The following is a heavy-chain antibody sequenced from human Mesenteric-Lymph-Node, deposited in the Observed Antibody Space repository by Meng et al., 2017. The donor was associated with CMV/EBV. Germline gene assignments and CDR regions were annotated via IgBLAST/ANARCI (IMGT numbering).Heavy chain of an antibody. Sequence: GGSLRLSCAASGFIFSNYAMTWIRQAPGKGLEWVSSITHNGRNTYYAASVRGRFTISRDNFQNTLSLHMNSLSADDTALYYCAKDRTDIAARPYGLDVWGQGTTVTVSS. CDR1: GFIFSNYA. J-gene: IGHJ6*02. D-gene: IGHD6-6*01. CDR2: ITHNGRNT. V-gene: IGHV3-23*01. CDR3: AKDRTDIAARPYGLDV.